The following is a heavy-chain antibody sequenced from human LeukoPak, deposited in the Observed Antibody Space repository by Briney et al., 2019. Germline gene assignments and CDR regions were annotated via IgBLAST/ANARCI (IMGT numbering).Heavy chain of an antibody. CDR3: ARDGEQWLVPDY. V-gene: IGHV3-21*04. D-gene: IGHD6-19*01. Sequence: PGGSLRLSCAASGFTFSSYSMNWVRQAPGKGLEWVSSISSSSSYIYYADSVKGRFTISRDNAKNSLYLQMNSLRAEDTAVYYCARDGEQWLVPDYWGQGTLVTVSS. CDR2: ISSSSSYI. J-gene: IGHJ4*02. CDR1: GFTFSSYS.